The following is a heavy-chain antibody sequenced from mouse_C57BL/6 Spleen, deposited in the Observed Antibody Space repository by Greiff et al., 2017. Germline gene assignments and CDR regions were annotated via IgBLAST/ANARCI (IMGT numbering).Heavy chain of an antibody. D-gene: IGHD3-2*02. V-gene: IGHV1-66*01. CDR3: SREDSSGYGY. J-gene: IGHJ2*01. CDR2: IYPGSGNT. CDR1: GYSFTSYY. Sequence: QVQLQQSGPELVKPGASVKISCKASGYSFTSYYIHWVKQRPGQGLEWIGWIYPGSGNTKYNGKFKGKATLTADTSSSTAYMQLSSLTSEDSAVYYCSREDSSGYGYWGQGTTLTVSS.